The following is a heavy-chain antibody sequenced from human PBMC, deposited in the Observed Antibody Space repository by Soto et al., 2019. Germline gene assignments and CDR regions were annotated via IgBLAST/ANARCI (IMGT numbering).Heavy chain of an antibody. CDR1: GGTFSTYS. V-gene: IGHV1-69*02. CDR3: TIGSWSGEVVEI. J-gene: IGHJ3*02. Sequence: QVQLVQSGAEVKKPGSSVKVSCKDSGGTFSTYSMFWVRQAPGQGLEWMGRIIPMLGIANYAQRFQDRVTITADKSTATAYMELSSLRSEDTALYYWTIGSWSGEVVEIWGQGTMVTVSS. CDR2: IIPMLGIA. D-gene: IGHD4-17*01.